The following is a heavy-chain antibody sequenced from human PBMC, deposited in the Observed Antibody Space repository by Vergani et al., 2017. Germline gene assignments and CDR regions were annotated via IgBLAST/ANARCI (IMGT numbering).Heavy chain of an antibody. Sequence: QVQLQQWGAGLLKPSETLSLTCAVYGGSFSGYYWSWIRQPPGKGLEWIGEINHSGSTNYNPSLKSRVTISGDTSKNQFSLKLSSVTAADTAVYYCASGGPYYATTGYYGMDVWGQGTTVTVSS. D-gene: IGHD2-8*01. CDR2: INHSGST. CDR1: GGSFSGYY. V-gene: IGHV4-34*01. J-gene: IGHJ6*02. CDR3: ASGGPYYATTGYYGMDV.